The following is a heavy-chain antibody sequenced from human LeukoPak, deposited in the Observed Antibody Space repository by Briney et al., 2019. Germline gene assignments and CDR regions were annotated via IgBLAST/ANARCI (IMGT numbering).Heavy chain of an antibody. D-gene: IGHD1-26*01. CDR1: GGSFSGYY. J-gene: IGHJ4*02. CDR3: ARAERYSGSYYRDFDY. Sequence: SETLSLTCAVYGGSFSGYYWSWIRQPPGKGLEWIGEINHSGSTNYNPSLKSRVTISVDTSKNQFSLKLSSVTAADTAVYYRARAERYSGSYYRDFDYWGQGTLVTVSS. CDR2: INHSGST. V-gene: IGHV4-34*01.